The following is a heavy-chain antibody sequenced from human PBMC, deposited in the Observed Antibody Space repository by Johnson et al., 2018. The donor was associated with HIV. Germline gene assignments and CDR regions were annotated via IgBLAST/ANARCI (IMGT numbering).Heavy chain of an antibody. CDR2: VRSKATRYAP. Sequence: MLLVEPAGGLVQPGGSLKLSCAATGFTFGGSAMHWVRQASGKGLELVRRVRSKATRYAPAPAASVNARTTISRGDSTTPGYLQMNSLKTEDTAVYYCTVHSGERTDHDAFDIWGQGTMGTVSS. CDR3: TVHSGERTDHDAFDI. J-gene: IGHJ3*02. V-gene: IGHV3-73*01. D-gene: IGHD1-26*01. CDR1: GFTFGGSA.